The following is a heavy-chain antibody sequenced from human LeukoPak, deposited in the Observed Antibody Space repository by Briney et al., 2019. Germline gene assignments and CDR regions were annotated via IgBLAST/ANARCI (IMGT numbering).Heavy chain of an antibody. CDR3: NQWDHPVDY. Sequence: SETLSLTCIVSGYSIISDYFWGWVRQPPGKGPEWIGSIFHSGSVYYNPSLKSRVTISVDTSKNQFSLKLSSVTAADTAVYYCNQWDHPVDYWGQGTLVTVSS. D-gene: IGHD1-26*01. V-gene: IGHV4-38-2*02. J-gene: IGHJ4*02. CDR2: IFHSGSV. CDR1: GYSIISDYF.